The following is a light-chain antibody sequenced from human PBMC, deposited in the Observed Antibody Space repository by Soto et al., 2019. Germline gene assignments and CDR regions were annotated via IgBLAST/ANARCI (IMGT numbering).Light chain of an antibody. CDR2: GAS. CDR3: QQYGTPLFT. CDR1: QSVTNNF. Sequence: IVLTQSPGTLSLSPGERATLSCGASQSVTNNFLAWYQQKPGQAPRLLIYGASSRATGAPDRFSGSGSGTDFTLTIGRLEPGDFAVYYCQQYGTPLFTFGPGTKVDIK. V-gene: IGKV3-20*01. J-gene: IGKJ3*01.